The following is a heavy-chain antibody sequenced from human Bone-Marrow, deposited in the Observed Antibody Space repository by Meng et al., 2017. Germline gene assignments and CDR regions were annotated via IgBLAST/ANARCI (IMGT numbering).Heavy chain of an antibody. D-gene: IGHD3-10*01. CDR3: AKDNVRVRGVIIGVVDY. V-gene: IGHV3-53*01. J-gene: IGHJ4*02. CDR1: GVTVSSNF. CDR2: IYSGGTT. Sequence: GGSLRLSCAASGVTVSSNFMSWVRQAPGKGLEWVSVIYSGGTTYYADSVKGRFTVSRDNSKNTLYLQMNSLRAEDTAVYYCAKDNVRVRGVIIGVVDYWGQGTLVTVSS.